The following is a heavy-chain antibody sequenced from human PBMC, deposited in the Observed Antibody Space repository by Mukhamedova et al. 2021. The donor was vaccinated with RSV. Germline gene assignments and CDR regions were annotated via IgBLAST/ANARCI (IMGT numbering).Heavy chain of an antibody. CDR3: AKQTGAIDGPFDY. Sequence: TISRDSSSNTLYLQMNSLRVEDAATYYCAKQTGAIDGPFDYWGQGTLVTVSS. D-gene: IGHD1-26*01. V-gene: IGHV3-23*01. J-gene: IGHJ4*02.